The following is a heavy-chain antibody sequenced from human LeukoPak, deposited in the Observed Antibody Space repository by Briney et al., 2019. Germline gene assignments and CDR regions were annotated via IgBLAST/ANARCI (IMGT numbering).Heavy chain of an antibody. Sequence: GGSLRLSCAASGFTFSSYWMSWVRQAPGKGLEWVANIKQDGSEKYYVDSVKGRFTISRDNAKNSLYLQMNSLRAEDTAVYYCARVYYVILTGSYGMDVWGQGTTVTVSS. CDR1: GFTFSSYW. V-gene: IGHV3-7*04. CDR2: IKQDGSEK. CDR3: ARVYYVILTGSYGMDV. D-gene: IGHD3-9*01. J-gene: IGHJ6*02.